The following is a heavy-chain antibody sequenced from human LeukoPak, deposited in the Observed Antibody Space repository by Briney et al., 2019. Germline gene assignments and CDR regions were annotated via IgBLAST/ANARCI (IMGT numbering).Heavy chain of an antibody. CDR2: INPSGGST. Sequence: ASVKVSCKAPGYTFTGYYMHWVRQAPGQGLEWMGIINPSGGSTSYAQKFQGRVTMTRDTSTSTVYMELSSLRSEDTAVYYCARARTGYSSGWYIPGYWGQGTLVTVSS. CDR3: ARARTGYSSGWYIPGY. D-gene: IGHD6-19*01. V-gene: IGHV1-46*01. CDR1: GYTFTGYY. J-gene: IGHJ4*02.